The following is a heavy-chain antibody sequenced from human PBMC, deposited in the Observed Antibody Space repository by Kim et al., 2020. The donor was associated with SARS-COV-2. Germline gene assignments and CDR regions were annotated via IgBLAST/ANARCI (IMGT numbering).Heavy chain of an antibody. Sequence: GESLKISCKVSGYSFTTYYIGWVRQMPGKGLEWMGIIHPGSSDIRYGPSFQGQVTISADRSISTAYVQWSSLKASDTAIYYCARQGIGSDDSSALIWGMDVWGQGTTVTVYS. V-gene: IGHV5-51*01. J-gene: IGHJ6*02. CDR2: IHPGSSDI. CDR1: GYSFTTYY. D-gene: IGHD3-22*01. CDR3: ARQGIGSDDSSALIWGMDV.